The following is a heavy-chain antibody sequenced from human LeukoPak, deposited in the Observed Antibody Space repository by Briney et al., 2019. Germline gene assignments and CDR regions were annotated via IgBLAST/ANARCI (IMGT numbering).Heavy chain of an antibody. CDR3: ARVKGSGYRNSIDY. D-gene: IGHD3-3*01. J-gene: IGHJ4*02. CDR2: INWNGGIT. V-gene: IGHV3-20*04. CDR1: GFTFDDYA. Sequence: PGGSLRLSCAASGFTFDDYAMNWVRQAPGKGLEWVSGINWNGGITYYRDSVKGRFTVSRDNAKNSLYLQMDSMRAEDTALYSCARVKGSGYRNSIDYWGQGTLVTVSS.